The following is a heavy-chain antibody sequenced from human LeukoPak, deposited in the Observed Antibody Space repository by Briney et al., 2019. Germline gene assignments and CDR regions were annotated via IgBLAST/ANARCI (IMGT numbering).Heavy chain of an antibody. Sequence: GGSLRLSCAASGFTFSSYEMNWVRQAPGKGLEWVSYISSSGSTIYYADSVKGRFTISRDNAKNSLCLQMNSLRAEDTAVYYCARENYDSSGSDGPFDYWGQGTLVTVSS. D-gene: IGHD3-22*01. V-gene: IGHV3-48*03. J-gene: IGHJ4*02. CDR2: ISSSGSTI. CDR1: GFTFSSYE. CDR3: ARENYDSSGSDGPFDY.